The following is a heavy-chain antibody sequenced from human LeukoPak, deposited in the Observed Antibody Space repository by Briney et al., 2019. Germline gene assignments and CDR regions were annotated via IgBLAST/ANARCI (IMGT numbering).Heavy chain of an antibody. CDR1: GFRFSSYG. J-gene: IGHJ4*02. CDR2: IESDGTKE. Sequence: GGSLRLSCAASGFRFSSYGIHWVRQAPGKGLEWVTFIESDGTKEYYADSVKGRFTISRGNSKNTVYVQMDTLRAEDTAVYYCAKEGSGWYYLDYWGQGTVVTVSS. D-gene: IGHD6-19*01. V-gene: IGHV3-30*02. CDR3: AKEGSGWYYLDY.